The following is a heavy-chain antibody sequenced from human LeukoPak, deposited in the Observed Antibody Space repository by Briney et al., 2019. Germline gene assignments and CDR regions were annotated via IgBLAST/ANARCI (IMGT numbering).Heavy chain of an antibody. V-gene: IGHV3-23*01. CDR2: ISGSGGST. Sequence: GGCLRLSCAASGFTFSSYAMSWVRQAPGKGLEWVSAISGSGGSTYYADSVKGRFTISRDNSKNTLYLQVNSLRAEDTAVYYCAKGVRGSSGWYEVGYFDYWGQGTLVTVSS. J-gene: IGHJ4*02. CDR1: GFTFSSYA. D-gene: IGHD6-19*01. CDR3: AKGVRGSSGWYEVGYFDY.